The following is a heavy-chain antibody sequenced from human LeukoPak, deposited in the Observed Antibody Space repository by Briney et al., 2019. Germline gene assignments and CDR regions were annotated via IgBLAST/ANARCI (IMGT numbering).Heavy chain of an antibody. CDR2: ISYDGSNK. D-gene: IGHD1-26*01. CDR3: AKSLLTTASGTGRAFDL. CDR1: GFTFSSYW. Sequence: GGSLRLSCAASGFTFSSYWMSWVRQAPGKGLEWVAVISYDGSNKYYADSVKGRFTISRDNSKNTLYLQMNSLRADDTAEYYCAKSLLTTASGTGRAFDLWGQGTMVTVSS. V-gene: IGHV3-30-3*01. J-gene: IGHJ3*01.